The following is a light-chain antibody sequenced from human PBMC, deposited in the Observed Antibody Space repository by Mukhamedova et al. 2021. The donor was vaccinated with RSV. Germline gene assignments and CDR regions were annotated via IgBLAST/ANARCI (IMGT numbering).Light chain of an antibody. CDR2: EGS. CDR3: RSYAGSST. V-gene: IGLV2-23*01. J-gene: IGLJ1*01. Sequence: EGSKRPSGVSNCFSGSKSGNTASLTISGLQAEDEADYYCRSYAGSSTLGNGTKVTVL.